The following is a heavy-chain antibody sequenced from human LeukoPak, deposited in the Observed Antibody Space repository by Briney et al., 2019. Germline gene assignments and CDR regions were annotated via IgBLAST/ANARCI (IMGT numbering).Heavy chain of an antibody. CDR1: GLHFSGTA. J-gene: IGHJ5*02. V-gene: IGHV3-23*01. Sequence: PGGSLRLSCAASGLHFSGTAMSWVRQAPGKGLEWVSAISHDGMNAYYADSVKGRFTISRDNSKKTVSLEMGSLTAADTGVYHCAKDGAQYSSGPECDPRGQGALVTVSP. CDR2: ISHDGMNA. CDR3: AKDGAQYSSGPECDP. D-gene: IGHD6-19*01.